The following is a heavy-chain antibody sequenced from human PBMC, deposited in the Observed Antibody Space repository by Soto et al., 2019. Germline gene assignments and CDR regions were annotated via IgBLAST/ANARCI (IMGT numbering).Heavy chain of an antibody. D-gene: IGHD2-15*01. J-gene: IGHJ6*02. CDR3: ARTYCSGGSCYSSHHYYYGMDV. CDR1: GFTFSSYA. CDR2: ISYDGSNK. Sequence: QVQLVESGGGVVQPGRSLRLSCAASGFTFSSYAMHWVRQAPGKGLEWVAVISYDGSNKYYADSVKGRFTISRDNSKNTLYLEMNSLRAEETAVYYCARTYCSGGSCYSSHHYYYGMDVWGQGTTVTVSS. V-gene: IGHV3-30-3*01.